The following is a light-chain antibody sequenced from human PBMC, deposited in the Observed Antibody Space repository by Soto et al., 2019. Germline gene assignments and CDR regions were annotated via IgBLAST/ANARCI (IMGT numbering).Light chain of an antibody. J-gene: IGKJ2*01. CDR1: QSVSSSY. V-gene: IGKV3-20*01. CDR2: GAS. Sequence: EIVLTQSPGTLSLSPGERATLSCRASQSVSSSYLAWYQHKPGQAPRLLIYGASSRATGIPDRFSGSGSGTDLTLTISSLEPEDFAVYYCHQYGSLPHTFGQGTKLEIK. CDR3: HQYGSLPHT.